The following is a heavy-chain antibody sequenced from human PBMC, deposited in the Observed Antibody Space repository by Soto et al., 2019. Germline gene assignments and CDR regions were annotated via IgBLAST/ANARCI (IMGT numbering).Heavy chain of an antibody. D-gene: IGHD2-21*02. J-gene: IGHJ3*02. V-gene: IGHV4-31*03. CDR1: GGSISSGGYY. CDR3: ARGSYCGGDCYSGLEAFDI. Sequence: QVQLQESGPGLVKPSQTLSLTCTVSGGSISSGGYYWSWIRQHPGKGLEWIGYIYYSGSTYYNPSLKSRVTISVDTSKTQFSLKLSSVTAADTDVYYCARGSYCGGDCYSGLEAFDIWGQGTMVTVSS. CDR2: IYYSGST.